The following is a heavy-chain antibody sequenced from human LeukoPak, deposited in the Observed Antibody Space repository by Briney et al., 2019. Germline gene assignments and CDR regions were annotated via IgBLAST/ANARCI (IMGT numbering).Heavy chain of an antibody. CDR1: GGSISSSSYY. D-gene: IGHD3-10*01. Sequence: SETLSLTCTVSGGSISSSSYYWGWIRQPPGKGLEWIGSIYYSGSTYYNPSLKSRVTISVDTSKNQFSLKLSSVTAADTAVYYCASHYYGSGSYYNFSYHTSYFDYWGQGTLVTVSS. CDR3: ASHYYGSGSYYNFSYHTSYFDY. CDR2: IYYSGST. J-gene: IGHJ4*02. V-gene: IGHV4-39*01.